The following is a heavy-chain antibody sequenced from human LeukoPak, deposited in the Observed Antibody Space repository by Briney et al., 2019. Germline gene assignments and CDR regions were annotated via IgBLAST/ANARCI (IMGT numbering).Heavy chain of an antibody. CDR1: GGSISNYY. CDR3: ARGFDSKSTYFDY. Sequence: SETLSLNCTVSGGSISNYYWNWLRQPPGKGLQWIGYTYYSGSTNYNPSLKSRVTMSLDTSKNQFSLRLTSVTAADTAVYYCARGFDSKSTYFDYWGQGTLVTVSS. D-gene: IGHD5-12*01. CDR2: TYYSGST. V-gene: IGHV4-59*01. J-gene: IGHJ4*02.